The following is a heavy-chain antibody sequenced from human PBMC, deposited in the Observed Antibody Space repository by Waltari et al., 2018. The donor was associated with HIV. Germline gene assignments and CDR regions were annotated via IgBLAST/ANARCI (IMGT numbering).Heavy chain of an antibody. CDR3: ARDTCLVCGMATIGPLGGMDV. J-gene: IGHJ6*02. V-gene: IGHV4-4*02. D-gene: IGHD5-12*01. CDR2: IYHSGST. Sequence: QVQLQESGPGLVKPSGTLSLTCAVSGGSISSSNWWSWVRQPPGKGLEWIGEIYHSGSTNYNPSLKSRVTISVDKSKNQFSLKLSSVTAADTAVYYCARDTCLVCGMATIGPLGGMDVWGQGTTVTVSS. CDR1: GGSISSSNW.